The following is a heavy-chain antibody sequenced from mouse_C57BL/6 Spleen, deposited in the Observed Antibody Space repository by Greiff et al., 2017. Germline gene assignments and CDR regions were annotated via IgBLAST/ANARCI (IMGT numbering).Heavy chain of an antibody. CDR1: GFTFSDAW. CDR2: IRNKANNHAT. D-gene: IGHD2-1*01. J-gene: IGHJ3*01. V-gene: IGHV6-6*01. CDR3: TNYGNYFTWFAY. Sequence: EVMLVESGGGLVQPGGSMKLSCAASGFTFSDAWMDWVRQSPEKGLEWVAEIRNKANNHATYYAESVKGRFTISRDDSKSSVYLQMNSLRAEDTGIYYCTNYGNYFTWFAYWGQGTLVTVSA.